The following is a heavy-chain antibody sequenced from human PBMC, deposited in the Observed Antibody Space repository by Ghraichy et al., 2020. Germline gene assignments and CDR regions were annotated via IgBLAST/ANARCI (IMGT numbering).Heavy chain of an antibody. CDR3: ARGYSVSGSKYFDY. D-gene: IGHD3-10*01. V-gene: IGHV5-51*01. Sequence: GESLNISCKGSGYIFTSYWIGWVRQMPEKGLEWMGIIYPGDSDTRYSPSFQGQVTISADKSTSTAYLQWSSLKASDTAMYYCARGYSVSGSKYFDYWGQGTLVTVSS. CDR2: IYPGDSDT. J-gene: IGHJ4*02. CDR1: GYIFTSYW.